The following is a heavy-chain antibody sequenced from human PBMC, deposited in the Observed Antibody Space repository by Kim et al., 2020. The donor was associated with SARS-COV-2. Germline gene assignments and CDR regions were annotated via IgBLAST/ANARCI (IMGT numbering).Heavy chain of an antibody. CDR2: ISWNSGSI. CDR1: GFTFGDYA. V-gene: IGHV3-9*01. J-gene: IGHJ2*01. CDR3: AKPGMVRGPGLDFDL. Sequence: GGSLRLSCAASGFTFGDYAMHWVRQAPGKGLEWVSGISWNSGSIGYADSVKGRFTISRDNAKNSLYLQMNSLRAEDTALYYCAKPGMVRGPGLDFDLWGRGTLVTVSS. D-gene: IGHD3-10*01.